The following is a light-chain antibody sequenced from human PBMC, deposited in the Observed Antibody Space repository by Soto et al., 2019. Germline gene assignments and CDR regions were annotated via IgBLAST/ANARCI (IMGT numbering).Light chain of an antibody. J-gene: IGKJ5*01. Sequence: EIMMTQSPPTLSVSPGETATLSCRASQSVSSSLAWYQQKPGRAPRLLIYGASTRATGTPARFSGSGSGTEFTLTISSLQSEDFAVYFCQHRSSWPVSFGQGTRLEIK. V-gene: IGKV3-15*01. CDR3: QHRSSWPVS. CDR2: GAS. CDR1: QSVSSS.